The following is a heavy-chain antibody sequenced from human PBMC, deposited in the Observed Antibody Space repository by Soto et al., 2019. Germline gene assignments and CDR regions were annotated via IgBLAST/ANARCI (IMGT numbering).Heavy chain of an antibody. J-gene: IGHJ3*02. CDR1: GYTFTSYD. Sequence: ASVKVSCKASGYTFTSYDINWVRQATGQGLEWMGWMNPNSGNTGYAQKFQGRVTMTRNTSISTAYMELSSLRSEDTAVYYCARGYCSGGSCYSLAFDIWGQGTMVTVS. CDR2: MNPNSGNT. CDR3: ARGYCSGGSCYSLAFDI. V-gene: IGHV1-8*01. D-gene: IGHD2-15*01.